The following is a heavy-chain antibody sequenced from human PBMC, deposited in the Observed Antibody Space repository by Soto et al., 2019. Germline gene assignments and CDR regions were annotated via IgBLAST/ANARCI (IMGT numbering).Heavy chain of an antibody. CDR2: ISYDGSNK. CDR1: GFTFSSYG. Sequence: GGSLRLSCAASGFTFSSYGMHWVRQAPGKGLEWVAVISYDGSNKYYADSVKGRFTISRDNSKNTLYLQMNSLRAEDTAVYYCAKEVEYCSGGSCYPLFDYWGQGTLVTVSS. V-gene: IGHV3-30*18. CDR3: AKEVEYCSGGSCYPLFDY. D-gene: IGHD2-15*01. J-gene: IGHJ4*02.